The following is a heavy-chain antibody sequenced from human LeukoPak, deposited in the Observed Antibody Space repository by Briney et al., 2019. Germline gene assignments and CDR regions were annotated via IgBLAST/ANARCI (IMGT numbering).Heavy chain of an antibody. D-gene: IGHD3-22*01. J-gene: IGHJ3*02. CDR2: ISSRTTYM. V-gene: IGHV3-21*01. Sequence: PGGSLRLSCAASGFTFSSYSMNWVRPAPGKGLEWVSSISSRTTYMSYADSVKDRFTISRDNAKNSLYLQMNSLRAEDTAVYYCASGDYYDSSGYSVENAFDIWGQGTMVTVSS. CDR1: GFTFSSYS. CDR3: ASGDYYDSSGYSVENAFDI.